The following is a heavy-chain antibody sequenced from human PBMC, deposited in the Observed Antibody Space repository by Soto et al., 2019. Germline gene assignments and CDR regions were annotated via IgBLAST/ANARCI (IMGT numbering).Heavy chain of an antibody. CDR1: GYTFTSYG. V-gene: IGHV1-18*01. Sequence: QVQLVQSGPEVKKPGASVKVSCKTSGYTFTSYGITWVRQAPGQGLEWMGWITTDKGKTTYAQKFQGRVTMTTDTSTSTAYMELRSLRSDDTDVYYCAPRSPAFDYWGQGTLVTVSS. CDR2: ITTDKGKT. J-gene: IGHJ4*02. CDR3: APRSPAFDY.